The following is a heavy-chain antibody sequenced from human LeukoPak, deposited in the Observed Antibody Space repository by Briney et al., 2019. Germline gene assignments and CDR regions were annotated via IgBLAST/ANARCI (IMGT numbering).Heavy chain of an antibody. V-gene: IGHV3-23*01. D-gene: IGHD6-6*01. CDR3: AKALYSSSSRYYYYYMDV. Sequence: PGGSLRLSCAASGFTFSSYAMSWVRQAPGKGLEWVSLISDSGGSTYYADSVKGRFTISRDNSKNTLYLQMSSLRAEDTAVYYCAKALYSSSSRYYYYYMDVWGKGTTVTVSS. CDR1: GFTFSSYA. CDR2: ISDSGGST. J-gene: IGHJ6*03.